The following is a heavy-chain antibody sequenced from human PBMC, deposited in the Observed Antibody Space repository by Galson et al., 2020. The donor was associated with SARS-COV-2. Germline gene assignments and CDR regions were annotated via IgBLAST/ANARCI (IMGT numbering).Heavy chain of an antibody. CDR2: ISSRGDTI. CDR1: DFTFSNYE. J-gene: IGHJ5*02. CDR3: AKSTYYVSFDP. Sequence: GGSLRLSCVASDFTFSNYEMAWVRQAPGKGLEWVSYISSRGDTIYYADSVKGRFTISRDNAKKSLYLQLNSLRAEDTALYYCAKSTYYVSFDPWGQGTPVTVSS. V-gene: IGHV3-48*03. D-gene: IGHD3-22*01.